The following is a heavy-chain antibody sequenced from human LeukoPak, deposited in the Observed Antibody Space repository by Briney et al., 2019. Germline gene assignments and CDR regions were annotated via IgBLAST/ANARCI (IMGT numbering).Heavy chain of an antibody. CDR3: ARDPRETEMPEGYYGMDV. CDR2: INPNSGGT. CDR1: GYTFTGYY. Sequence: ASVKVSCKASGYTFTGYYMHWVRQAPGQGLEWMGWINPNSGGTNYAQKFQGRVTMTRDTSISTAYMELSRLRSEDTAVYYCARDPRETEMPEGYYGMDVWGQGTTVTVSS. V-gene: IGHV1-2*02. J-gene: IGHJ6*02. D-gene: IGHD1-14*01.